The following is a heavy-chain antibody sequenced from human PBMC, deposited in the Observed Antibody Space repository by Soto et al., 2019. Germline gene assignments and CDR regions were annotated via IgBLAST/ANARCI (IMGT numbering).Heavy chain of an antibody. D-gene: IGHD4-17*01. CDR2: IYYSGST. Sequence: TSETLSLTCTVSGGSISSSSYYWGWIRQPPGKGLEWIGSIYYSGSTYYNPSLKSRVTISVDTSKNQFSLKLSSVTAADTAVYYCARPPTDYGGTWGAFDIWGQGTMVTVSS. CDR3: ARPPTDYGGTWGAFDI. V-gene: IGHV4-39*01. CDR1: GGSISSSSYY. J-gene: IGHJ3*02.